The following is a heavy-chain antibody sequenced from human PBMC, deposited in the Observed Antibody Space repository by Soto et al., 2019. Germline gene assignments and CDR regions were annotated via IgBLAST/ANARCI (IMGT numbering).Heavy chain of an antibody. CDR1: AFTFSSYT. CDR3: AKDLFAGDNWFDP. J-gene: IGHJ5*02. Sequence: PGGSLRLSCAASAFTFSSYTMNWVRLAPGKGLEWVSSISASGAYIYYADSIQGRFTISRDNAKNSLYLQMNSLRAEDTAVYYCAKDLFAGDNWFDPWGQGTLVTVSS. D-gene: IGHD3-16*01. CDR2: ISASGAYI. V-gene: IGHV3-21*04.